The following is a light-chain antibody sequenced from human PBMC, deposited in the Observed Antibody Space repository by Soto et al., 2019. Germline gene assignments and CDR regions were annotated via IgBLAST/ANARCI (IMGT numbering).Light chain of an antibody. CDR2: EVS. J-gene: IGLJ1*01. V-gene: IGLV2-8*01. CDR3: SSYAGSNNSPYV. Sequence: QSVLTQPPSASGSPGQSVTISCTGTSSDVGTYNYVSWYQQHPGNAPKLMIYEVSKRPSGVPDRFSGSKSGNTASLTVSGLQPEDEADYYCSSYAGSNNSPYVFGPGTKVTVL. CDR1: SSDVGTYNY.